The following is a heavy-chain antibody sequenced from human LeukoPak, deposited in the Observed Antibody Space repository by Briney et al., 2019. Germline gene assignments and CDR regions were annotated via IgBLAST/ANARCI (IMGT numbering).Heavy chain of an antibody. CDR2: INSDGSST. V-gene: IGHV3-74*01. CDR1: GFTFSSYW. J-gene: IGHJ4*02. CDR3: AKDTRTYSYDSSGYSAY. D-gene: IGHD3-22*01. Sequence: GGSLRLSCAASGFTFSSYWMHWVRQAPGKGLVWVSRINSDGSSTSYADSVKGRFTISRDNSKNTLYLQMNSLRAEDTAVYYCAKDTRTYSYDSSGYSAYWGQGTLVTVSS.